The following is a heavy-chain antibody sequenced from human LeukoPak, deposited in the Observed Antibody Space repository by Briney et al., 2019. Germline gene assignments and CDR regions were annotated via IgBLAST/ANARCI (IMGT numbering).Heavy chain of an antibody. CDR1: GGTFGSYA. Sequence: GASVKVSCKASGGTFGSYAISWVRQAPGQGLEWMGGIIPIFGTANYAQKFQGRVTITADESTSTAYMELSSLRSEDTAVYYCARIYCSSTSCPPFDYWGQGTLVTVSS. CDR3: ARIYCSSTSCPPFDY. D-gene: IGHD2-2*01. V-gene: IGHV1-69*01. J-gene: IGHJ4*02. CDR2: IIPIFGTA.